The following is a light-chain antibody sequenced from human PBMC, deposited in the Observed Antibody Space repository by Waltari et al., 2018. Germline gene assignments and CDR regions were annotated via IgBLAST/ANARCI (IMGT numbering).Light chain of an antibody. CDR3: CSYAGSYPVV. J-gene: IGLJ2*01. CDR2: DVS. CDR1: SSDAGGNNY. Sequence: QSALTQPRSVSGSPGQSVTISCTGTSSDAGGNNYVSWYQQHPGKAPKLMIYDVSKRPSVVPAHFSGPQSGITASLTISGLQAEDEADYYCCSYAGSYPVVFGGGTKLTVL. V-gene: IGLV2-11*01.